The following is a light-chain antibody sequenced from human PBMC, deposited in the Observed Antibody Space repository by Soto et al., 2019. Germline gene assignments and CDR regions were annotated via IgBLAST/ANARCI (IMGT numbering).Light chain of an antibody. CDR2: KAS. Sequence: DIQMTQSPSTLSGSVGDRVTITCRASQTISSWLAWYQQKPGKAPKLLIYKASILKSGVPSRFIGSGSGTDFTLTISRLQPDDFATYDCQHYNSYSEACGKGTKVELK. J-gene: IGKJ1*01. CDR1: QTISSW. CDR3: QHYNSYSEA. V-gene: IGKV1-5*03.